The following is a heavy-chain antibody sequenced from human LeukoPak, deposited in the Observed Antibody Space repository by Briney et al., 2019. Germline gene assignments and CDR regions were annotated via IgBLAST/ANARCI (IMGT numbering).Heavy chain of an antibody. D-gene: IGHD2-15*01. J-gene: IGHJ4*02. Sequence: SETLSLTCSVSGGSISIYYWSWIRQPPGKGLEWIGYISYSGSTKYNPSLKSRVTISVDTSKNQFSLKVSSVTAADTAVYYCARLWSPMVEIDYRGQGTLVTVSS. V-gene: IGHV4-59*08. CDR2: ISYSGST. CDR3: ARLWSPMVEIDY. CDR1: GGSISIYY.